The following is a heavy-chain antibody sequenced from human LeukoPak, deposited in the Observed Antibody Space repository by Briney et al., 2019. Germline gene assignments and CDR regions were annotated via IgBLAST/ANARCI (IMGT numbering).Heavy chain of an antibody. CDR1: GFTFSNYW. J-gene: IGHJ5*02. Sequence: GGSLRLSCAASGFTFSNYWMIWVREAQGKGLECVGNIKEDGSEKRTADSVRGRFTTSRDNAQTSIYLQMNSLRAEDTAVYYCARASKPWLQLTWGQGTLVTVSS. CDR3: ARASKPWLQLT. V-gene: IGHV3-7*05. CDR2: IKEDGSEK. D-gene: IGHD5-24*01.